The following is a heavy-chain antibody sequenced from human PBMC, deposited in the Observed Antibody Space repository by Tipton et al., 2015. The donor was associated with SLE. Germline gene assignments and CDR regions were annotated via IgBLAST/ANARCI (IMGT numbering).Heavy chain of an antibody. J-gene: IGHJ4*02. Sequence: SLRLSCAASGFTLSSYGMHRVRQAPGKGLEWVAFIRYDGSNKYYADSVKGRFTISRDNSKNTLYLQMNSLRAEDTAVYYCAREGPGEEYYFDYWGQGTLVTVSS. V-gene: IGHV3-30*02. CDR3: AREGPGEEYYFDY. CDR1: GFTLSSYG. CDR2: IRYDGSNK. D-gene: IGHD7-27*01.